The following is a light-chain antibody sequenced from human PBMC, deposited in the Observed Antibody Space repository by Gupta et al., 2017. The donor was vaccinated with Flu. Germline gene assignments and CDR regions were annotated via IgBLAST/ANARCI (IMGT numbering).Light chain of an antibody. V-gene: IGLV2-14*01. J-gene: IGLJ3*02. CDR3: SSYTTSNTWV. Sequence: QSALTHPASVSGSPGQSITISCTGTSSDVGAYKYVSWYQQHPGKAPKLIIYEVTNRPSGVSNRFSGSKSGDMASLTISGLQAEDEADYYCSSYTTSNTWVFGGGTKLTVL. CDR1: SSDVGAYKY. CDR2: EVT.